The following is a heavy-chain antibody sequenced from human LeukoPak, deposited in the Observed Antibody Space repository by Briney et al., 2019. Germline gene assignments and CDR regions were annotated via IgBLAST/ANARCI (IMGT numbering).Heavy chain of an antibody. Sequence: ASVKVSCKASGYIFTSYAMNWVRQAPGQGLEWMGWISAYNGNTNYAQKLQGRVTMTTDTSTSTAYMELRSLRSDDTAVYYCARDRPRPYYYDSSGYYCSFDYWGQGTLVTVSS. V-gene: IGHV1-18*01. CDR2: ISAYNGNT. J-gene: IGHJ4*02. CDR3: ARDRPRPYYYDSSGYYCSFDY. CDR1: GYIFTSYA. D-gene: IGHD3-22*01.